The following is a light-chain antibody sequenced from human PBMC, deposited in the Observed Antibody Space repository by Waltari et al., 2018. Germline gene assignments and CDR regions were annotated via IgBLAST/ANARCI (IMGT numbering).Light chain of an antibody. Sequence: QSVLTQPPSASGTPGQRVTISCSGSRSNIGSNAVNWYQQVPGTAPKLLICTNDQRPSGVPDRFAGSKSGTSASLAISGLQSEDEAGYYCAAWDDSLSGFVFGTGTKVTVL. CDR2: TND. CDR1: RSNIGSNA. V-gene: IGLV1-44*01. J-gene: IGLJ1*01. CDR3: AAWDDSLSGFV.